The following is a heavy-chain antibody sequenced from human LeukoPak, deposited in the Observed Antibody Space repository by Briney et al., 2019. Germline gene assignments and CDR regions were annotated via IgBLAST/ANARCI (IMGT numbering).Heavy chain of an antibody. CDR3: ARATVFPDY. CDR1: GGTFSSYA. V-gene: IGHV1-69*05. J-gene: IGHJ4*02. Sequence: SVKVSCKASGGTFSSYAISWVRQAPGQGLEWMGRIIPIFGTANYAQKFQGRVTMTTDTSTSTAYMELRSLRSDDTAVYYCARATVFPDYWGQGTLVTVSS. D-gene: IGHD2-21*01. CDR2: IIPIFGTA.